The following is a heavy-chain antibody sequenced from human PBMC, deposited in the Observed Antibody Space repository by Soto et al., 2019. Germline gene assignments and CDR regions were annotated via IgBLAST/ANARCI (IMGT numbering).Heavy chain of an antibody. J-gene: IGHJ2*01. Sequence: EVQLVETGGGWIQPGGSLRLSCAASGLTVSSNYMSWVRQAPGKGLEWVSVIYSGGSTYYADSVKGRFTISRDNSKNTLYLQMNSLRAEDTAVYYCAGPSSGWSAHTGPGYFDLWGRGTLVTVSS. CDR3: AGPSSGWSAHTGPGYFDL. D-gene: IGHD6-19*01. CDR1: GLTVSSNY. V-gene: IGHV3-53*02. CDR2: IYSGGST.